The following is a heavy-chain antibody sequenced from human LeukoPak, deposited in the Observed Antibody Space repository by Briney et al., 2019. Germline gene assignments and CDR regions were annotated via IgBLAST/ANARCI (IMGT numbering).Heavy chain of an antibody. Sequence: PGGSLRLSCAASGFTFSSYGMHWVRQAPGKGLEWVAVIWYDGSNKYYADSVKGRFTISRDNSKNTLYLQMNSLRAEDTAVYYCARHPQGLDCSGGSCYSYYYYGMDVWGQGTTVTVSS. CDR2: IWYDGSNK. CDR1: GFTFSSYG. V-gene: IGHV3-33*08. J-gene: IGHJ6*02. CDR3: ARHPQGLDCSGGSCYSYYYYGMDV. D-gene: IGHD2-15*01.